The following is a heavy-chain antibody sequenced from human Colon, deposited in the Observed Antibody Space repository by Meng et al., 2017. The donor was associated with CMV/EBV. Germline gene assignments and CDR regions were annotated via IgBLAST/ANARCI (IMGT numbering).Heavy chain of an antibody. CDR1: GYSFLLNL. D-gene: IGHD6-13*01. Sequence: VQLIHCGTEMNQPRYLGTCRCKYPGYSFLLNLFPLGPTAPGPGLDGHGWIHPQEGGTYFAQKFQDMVTLTRDTSITTAYMELSGLTSDDTAIYYCVRESWYFNFWGEGTLVTVSS. J-gene: IGHJ4*02. CDR2: IHPQEGGT. V-gene: IGHV1-2*02. CDR3: VRESWYFNF.